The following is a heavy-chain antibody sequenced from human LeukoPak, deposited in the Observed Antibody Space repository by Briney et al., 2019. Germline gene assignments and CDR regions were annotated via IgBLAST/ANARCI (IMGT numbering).Heavy chain of an antibody. CDR3: ARSPGYYFDY. V-gene: IGHV4-59*01. CDR2: IYYTGSA. CDR1: GGSINYYY. J-gene: IGHJ4*02. D-gene: IGHD3-10*01. Sequence: SETLSLTCTVSGGSINYYYWSWIRQPPGKGLEWIAYIYYTGSANYNPSLKSRVTISVDTSKNQFSLRLSSVTAADTAVYYCARSPGYYFDYWGQGTLVTVSS.